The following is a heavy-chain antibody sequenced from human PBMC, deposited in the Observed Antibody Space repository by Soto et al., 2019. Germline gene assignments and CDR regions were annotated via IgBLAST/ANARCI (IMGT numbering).Heavy chain of an antibody. CDR3: ARDKWNYIS. Sequence: GGSLRLSCSASGFTFSSYDIHWVRQAPGKGLEYVSSISSDGSTYYAVSVKGRFTISRDNSRNTLYLRMSSLRAEDTAVYYCARDKWNYISWGQGTMVTVSS. CDR2: ISSDGST. V-gene: IGHV3-64D*06. J-gene: IGHJ4*02. CDR1: GFTFSSYD. D-gene: IGHD1-7*01.